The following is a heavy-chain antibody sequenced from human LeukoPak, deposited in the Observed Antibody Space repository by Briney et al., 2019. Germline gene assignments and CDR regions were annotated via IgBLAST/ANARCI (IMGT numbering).Heavy chain of an antibody. CDR1: GGSFSGYY. D-gene: IGHD3-22*01. Sequence: SETLSLTCAVYGGSFSGYYWSWIRQPPGKGLEWIGEINHSGSTNYNPSLKSRVTISVDTSKNQFSLKLSSVTAADTAVYYCARLRSYYYDSSGSRKHLDYWGQGTLVTVSS. CDR3: ARLRSYYYDSSGSRKHLDY. V-gene: IGHV4-34*01. CDR2: INHSGST. J-gene: IGHJ4*02.